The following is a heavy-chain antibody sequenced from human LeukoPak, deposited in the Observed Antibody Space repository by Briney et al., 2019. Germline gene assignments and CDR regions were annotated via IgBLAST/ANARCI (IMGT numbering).Heavy chain of an antibody. CDR2: IKKDGSER. V-gene: IGHV3-7*01. Sequence: PGGSLRLSCAASGFTFSSYWMNWVRQAPGKGLEWVANIKKDGSERYYVDSVKGRFTISRDNTKKSLYLQMNTLRAEDTAVYYCARDLAGPPQEAFDIWGQGTMVTVSP. CDR1: GFTFSSYW. J-gene: IGHJ3*02. CDR3: ARDLAGPPQEAFDI.